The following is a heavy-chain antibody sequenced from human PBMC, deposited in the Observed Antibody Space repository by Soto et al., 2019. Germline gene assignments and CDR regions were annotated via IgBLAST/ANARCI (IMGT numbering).Heavy chain of an antibody. J-gene: IGHJ3*01. CDR1: GASIRNTGFY. CDR2: IYSSGST. D-gene: IGHD2-21*02. CDR3: ARTTASRSLDV. Sequence: QVQLQESGPGLVKPSETLSLTATVSGASIRNTGFYWRWIRQPPGKGLEWIGYIYSSGSTTYNSSLKSRVTISLDTSKNQVSLNLTSVTAADTAMYYCARTTASRSLDVWGHGTMVSVSS. V-gene: IGHV4-61*08.